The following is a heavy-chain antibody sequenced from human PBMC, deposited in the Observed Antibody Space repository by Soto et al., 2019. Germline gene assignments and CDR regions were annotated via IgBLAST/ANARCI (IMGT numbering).Heavy chain of an antibody. J-gene: IGHJ6*02. V-gene: IGHV4-31*03. CDR3: ARVPGYCSSTSCYTGGYYYGMDV. Sequence: QVQLQESGPGLVKPSQTLSLTCTVSGGSISSGGYYWSWIRQHPGKGLEWIGYIYYSGGTYYNPSPQSRVTISVDTSKNPFSLKLSSVTAADTAVYYCARVPGYCSSTSCYTGGYYYGMDVWGQGTTVTVSS. CDR2: IYYSGGT. D-gene: IGHD2-2*02. CDR1: GGSISSGGYY.